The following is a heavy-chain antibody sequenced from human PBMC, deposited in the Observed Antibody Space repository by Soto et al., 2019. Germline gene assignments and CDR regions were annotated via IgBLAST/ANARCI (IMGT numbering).Heavy chain of an antibody. CDR3: ASIDSNYDYYGMDV. CDR2: IDPSDSYT. CDR1: GYSFTSYW. Sequence: GESLKISCKGSGYSFTSYWISWVRQMPGKGLEWMGRIDPSDSYTNYSPSFQGHVTISADKSISTAYLQWSSLKASDTAMYYCASIDSNYDYYGMDVWGQGTTVTVSS. J-gene: IGHJ6*02. D-gene: IGHD4-4*01. V-gene: IGHV5-10-1*01.